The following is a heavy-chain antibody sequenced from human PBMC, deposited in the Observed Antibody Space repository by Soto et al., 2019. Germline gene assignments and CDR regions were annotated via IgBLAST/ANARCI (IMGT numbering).Heavy chain of an antibody. CDR3: AREFRTRGSRDAFDI. J-gene: IGHJ3*02. CDR2: TYSGGTT. D-gene: IGHD1-26*01. Sequence: EVQLVESGGGLVQPGGSLRLSCAASGFTVSSNYMSWVRQAPGKGLEWVSVTYSGGTTYYADSVKGRFIISRDNSKNTLDLQMNSLRAEDTAVYYCAREFRTRGSRDAFDIWGQGTMVTVSS. CDR1: GFTVSSNY. V-gene: IGHV3-66*01.